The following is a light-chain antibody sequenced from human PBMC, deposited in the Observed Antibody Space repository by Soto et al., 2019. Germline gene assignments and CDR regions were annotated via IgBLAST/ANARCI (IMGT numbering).Light chain of an antibody. CDR1: QSVSSN. CDR3: QQYNNWRLT. V-gene: IGKV3-15*01. J-gene: IGKJ1*01. Sequence: EIVMTQSPATLSVSPGERATLSCRASQSVSSNLAWYQHKPGQAPRLLLYGASTRATGIPARFSSSGAGTKFNPPNSSPQSAEDAAYYCQQYNNWRLTFGQGTRV. CDR2: GAS.